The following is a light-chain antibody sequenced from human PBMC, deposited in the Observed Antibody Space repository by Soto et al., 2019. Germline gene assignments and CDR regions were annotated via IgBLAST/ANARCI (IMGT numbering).Light chain of an antibody. J-gene: IGKJ2*01. Sequence: DIQMTQSPSTLSASVGDRVTITCRASQSISNWLAWYQQKPGKAPNLLIYKASSLESGVPSRFSGTGSGTEFTLTISSLQPDDFATYYCQQYKTYSPYTFGQGTKLEIK. CDR3: QQYKTYSPYT. CDR2: KAS. V-gene: IGKV1-5*03. CDR1: QSISNW.